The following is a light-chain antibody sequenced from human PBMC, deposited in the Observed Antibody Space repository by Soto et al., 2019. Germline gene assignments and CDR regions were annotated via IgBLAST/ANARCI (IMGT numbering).Light chain of an antibody. Sequence: QSALTQPASVSGSPGQSITISCTGTSSDVGGFNYVSWYQQHPGKAPKLMMYDVSNRPSGVSNRFSGYKSGNTASLTISGLQAEDEADYYCSSYTSSSTYVLGTGTKLTVL. CDR2: DVS. CDR3: SSYTSSSTYV. J-gene: IGLJ1*01. V-gene: IGLV2-14*01. CDR1: SSDVGGFNY.